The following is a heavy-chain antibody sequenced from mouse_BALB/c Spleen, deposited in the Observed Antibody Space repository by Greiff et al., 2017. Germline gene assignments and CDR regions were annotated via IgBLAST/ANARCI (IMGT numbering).Heavy chain of an antibody. CDR1: GYTFTSYY. J-gene: IGHJ3*01. CDR3: TRDRYYGFAY. Sequence: VQLQQSGAELVKPGASVKLSCKASGYTFTSYYMYWVKQRPGQGLEWIGEINPSNGGTNFNEKFKSKATLTVDKSSSTAYMQLSSLTSEDSAVYYCTRDRYYGFAYWGQGTLVTVSA. CDR2: INPSNGGT. D-gene: IGHD1-1*01. V-gene: IGHV1S81*02.